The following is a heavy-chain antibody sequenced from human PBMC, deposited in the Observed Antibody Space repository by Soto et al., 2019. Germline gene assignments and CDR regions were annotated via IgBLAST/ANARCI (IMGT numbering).Heavy chain of an antibody. D-gene: IGHD1-26*01. V-gene: IGHV4-39*01. CDR1: GGSISSSSYY. J-gene: IGHJ4*02. CDR3: ARAGRSGGVPHYFDY. Sequence: SETLSLTCTVSGGSISSSSYYWGWIRQPPGKGLEWIGSIYYSGSTYYNPSLKSRVTISVDTSKNQFSLKLSSVTAADTAVYYCARAGRSGGVPHYFDYWGQGTLVTVSS. CDR2: IYYSGST.